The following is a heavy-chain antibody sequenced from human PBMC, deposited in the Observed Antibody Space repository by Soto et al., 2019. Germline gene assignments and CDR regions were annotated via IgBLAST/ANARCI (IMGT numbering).Heavy chain of an antibody. D-gene: IGHD3-16*01. J-gene: IGHJ6*02. CDR2: ISYDGSNK. CDR1: GFTFSSYA. Sequence: GGSLRLSCAASGFTFSSYAMHWVRQAPGKGLEWVAVISYDGSNKYYADSVKGRFTISRDNSKNTLYLQMNSLRAEDTAVYYCARARGGAATRYYYYGMDVWGQGTTVTV. CDR3: ARARGGAATRYYYYGMDV. V-gene: IGHV3-30-3*01.